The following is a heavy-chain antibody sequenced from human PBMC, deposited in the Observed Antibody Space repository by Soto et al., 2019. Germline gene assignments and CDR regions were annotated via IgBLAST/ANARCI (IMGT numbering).Heavy chain of an antibody. Sequence: QVQLQESGPGLVKPSETLSLTCTVSGGSINTYYWNWIRQPPGKGLEWIAYIYYNGNTDSNPSLEGRVTISLDTPKSQLSLELSSVTAADTAVYYCARGYHGYSYANLDYWGQGILVTVSS. D-gene: IGHD6-13*01. V-gene: IGHV4-59*01. CDR2: IYYNGNT. CDR3: ARGYHGYSYANLDY. J-gene: IGHJ4*02. CDR1: GGSINTYY.